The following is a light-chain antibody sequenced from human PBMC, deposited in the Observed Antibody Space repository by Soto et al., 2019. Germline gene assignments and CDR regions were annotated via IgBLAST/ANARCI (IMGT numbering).Light chain of an antibody. J-gene: IGLJ2*01. V-gene: IGLV2-23*01. Sequence: QSVLTQPASVSGSLGQSITISCTGTSSDVGRYSLVSWYQQYPGKAPRLMIYQDIERPSGVSNRVSASKSGNTASLTISGLQTEDEANYYCCSYAGGTSVVFGGGTKVTVL. CDR2: QDI. CDR3: CSYAGGTSVV. CDR1: SSDVGRYSL.